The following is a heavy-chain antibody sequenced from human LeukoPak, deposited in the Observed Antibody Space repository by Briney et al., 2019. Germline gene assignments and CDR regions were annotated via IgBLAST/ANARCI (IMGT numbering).Heavy chain of an antibody. D-gene: IGHD2-2*01. V-gene: IGHV1-69*01. J-gene: IGHJ5*02. CDR2: IIPIFGTA. CDR3: ARAGLPAAIVAWFDR. Sequence: GSSVKVSCKASGGTFSSYAISWVRQAPGQGLEWMGGIIPIFGTANYAQKFQGRVTITADESTSTAYMELSRLRPEEPAVYYCARAGLPAAIVAWFDRWGQGTLVTVSS. CDR1: GGTFSSYA.